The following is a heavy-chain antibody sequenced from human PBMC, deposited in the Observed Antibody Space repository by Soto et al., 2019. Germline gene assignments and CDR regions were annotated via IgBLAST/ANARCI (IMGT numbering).Heavy chain of an antibody. CDR3: ARDRVESGYPEYFQH. CDR1: WFTVSSNY. V-gene: IGHV3-53*01. Sequence: GRSLRLSCAASWFTVSSNYMIRVRQAPGKGLEWVSVIYSGGSTYYADSVKGRFTISRDNSKNTLYLQMDSLRAEDTAVYYCARDRVESGYPEYFQHWGQRTLVTVSS. J-gene: IGHJ1*01. D-gene: IGHD3-22*01. CDR2: IYSGGST.